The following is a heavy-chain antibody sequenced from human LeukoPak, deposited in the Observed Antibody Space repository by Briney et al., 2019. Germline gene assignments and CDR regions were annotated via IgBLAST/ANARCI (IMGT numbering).Heavy chain of an antibody. J-gene: IGHJ3*02. CDR2: INAGNGNT. CDR1: GYTFTSYA. CDR3: ARDGIYGDCDI. V-gene: IGHV1-3*01. Sequence: GASVKVSCKASGYTFTSYAMHWVRQAPGQRLEWMGWINAGNGNTKYSQRFQGRVTITRDTSASTVYMELSSLRSEDTAVYYCARDGIYGDCDIWGQGTMVTVSS. D-gene: IGHD4-17*01.